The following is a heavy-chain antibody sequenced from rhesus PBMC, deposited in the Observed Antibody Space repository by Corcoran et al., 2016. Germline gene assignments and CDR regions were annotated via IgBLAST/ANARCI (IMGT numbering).Heavy chain of an antibody. CDR2: ISGSSGST. V-gene: IGHV4-65*01. CDR1: GGSISSSNW. J-gene: IGHJ4*01. CDR3: AGGYDSGYYIFDY. Sequence: QVQLQESGPGLVKPSETLSLTCAVSGGSISSSNWWSWIRQPPGNGLEWIGSISGSSGSTYYNTSLKRRVTISTDTSKNQFSLKLSSVTAADPAVYYCAGGYDSGYYIFDYWGQGVLVTVSS. D-gene: IGHD3-28*01.